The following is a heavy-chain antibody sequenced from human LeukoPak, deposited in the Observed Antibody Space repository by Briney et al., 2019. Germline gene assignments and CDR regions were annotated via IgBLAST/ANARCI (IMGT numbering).Heavy chain of an antibody. J-gene: IGHJ3*02. CDR2: ICWNSGSI. CDR1: GFTFDDYA. Sequence: PGRSLRLSCAASGFTFDDYAMHWVRRAPGKGLEWVSGICWNSGSIGYADSVKGRFTISRDNAKNSLYLQMNSLRAEDTALYYCAKDIAGAVAGRLGPGDAFDIWGQGTMVTVSS. V-gene: IGHV3-9*01. D-gene: IGHD6-19*01. CDR3: AKDIAGAVAGRLGPGDAFDI.